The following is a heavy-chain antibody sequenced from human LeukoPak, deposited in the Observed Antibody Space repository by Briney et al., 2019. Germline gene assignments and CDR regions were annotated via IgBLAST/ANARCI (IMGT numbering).Heavy chain of an antibody. CDR1: GFTFNTYT. CDR2: ISYDGSDK. V-gene: IGHV3-30*18. D-gene: IGHD6-19*01. J-gene: IGHJ4*02. CDR3: AKDRGWCFEY. Sequence: GGSLRLSCAASGFTFNTYTMNWVRQAPGKGLEWVAFISYDGSDKYYAESVKGRFTVSRDNSKHTLYLQMNSLRVEDTAVYYCAKDRGWCFEYWGQGTLVTVSS.